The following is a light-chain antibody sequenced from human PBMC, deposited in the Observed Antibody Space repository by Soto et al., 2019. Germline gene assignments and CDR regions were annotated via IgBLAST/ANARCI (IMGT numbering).Light chain of an antibody. CDR1: SSDVGAYNS. CDR2: AVS. V-gene: IGLV2-14*01. CDR3: SSYSSSSILDV. Sequence: QSALTQPASVSGSPGQSITISCTGTSSDVGAYNSVSWYQHHPGKAPKLLISAVSNRPSGISTRFSGSKSGNTASLTISGLQAEDEADYYCSSYSSSSILDVFGTGTKLTVL. J-gene: IGLJ1*01.